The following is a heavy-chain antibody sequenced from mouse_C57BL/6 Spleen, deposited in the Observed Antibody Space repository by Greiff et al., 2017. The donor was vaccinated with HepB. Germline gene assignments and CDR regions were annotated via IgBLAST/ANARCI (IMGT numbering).Heavy chain of an antibody. J-gene: IGHJ1*03. V-gene: IGHV1-9*01. D-gene: IGHD2-5*01. CDR1: GYTFTGYW. CDR2: ILPGSGST. Sequence: VQLQQSGAELMKPGASVKLSCKATGYTFTGYWIEWVKQRPGHGLEWIGEILPGSGSTNYNEKFKGKATFTADTSSNTAYKQLSSLTTEDSTIYYGARRGYYSKDWYFDVWGTGTTVTVSS. CDR3: ARRGYYSKDWYFDV.